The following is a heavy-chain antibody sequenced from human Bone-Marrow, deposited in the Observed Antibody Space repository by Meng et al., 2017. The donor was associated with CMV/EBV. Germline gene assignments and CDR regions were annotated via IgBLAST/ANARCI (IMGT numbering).Heavy chain of an antibody. J-gene: IGHJ6*02. Sequence: SVKVSCTASGGTFSSYAISWVRQAPGQGLEWMGGILPIFGTANYAQKFQGRVTITTDESTSTAYMELSSLRSEDTAVYYCAVPSDYYYGMDVWGQGTTVTVSS. CDR2: ILPIFGTA. CDR1: GGTFSSYA. V-gene: IGHV1-69*05. CDR3: AVPSDYYYGMDV.